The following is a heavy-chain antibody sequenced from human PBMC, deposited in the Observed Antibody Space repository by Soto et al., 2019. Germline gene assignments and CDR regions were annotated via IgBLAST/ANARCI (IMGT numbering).Heavy chain of an antibody. CDR3: ARILDYDFWSGRVPT. D-gene: IGHD3-3*01. V-gene: IGHV4-4*02. Sequence: SETLSLTCAVSGGSISSSNWWSWVRQPPGKGLEWIGEIYHSGSTNYNPSLKSRVTISVDKSKNQFSLKLSSVTAADTAVYYCARILDYDFWSGRVPTWGQGTLVTVSS. CDR2: IYHSGST. CDR1: GGSISSSNW. J-gene: IGHJ4*02.